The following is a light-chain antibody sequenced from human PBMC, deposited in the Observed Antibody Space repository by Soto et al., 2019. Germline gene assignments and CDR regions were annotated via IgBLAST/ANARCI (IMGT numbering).Light chain of an antibody. CDR1: SSDVGGYNY. Sequence: QSALTQSASVSGSPGQSITISCTGTSSDVGGYNYVSWYQQHPGKAPKLIIYDVSNRPSGVSTRFSGSKSGNTASLTISGLQADDEADYSCSSYTSTDFWVFGGGTKLTVL. CDR3: SSYTSTDFWV. V-gene: IGLV2-14*01. J-gene: IGLJ3*02. CDR2: DVS.